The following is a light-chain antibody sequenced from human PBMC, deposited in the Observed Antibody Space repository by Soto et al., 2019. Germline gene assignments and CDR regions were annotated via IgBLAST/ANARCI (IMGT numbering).Light chain of an antibody. CDR2: GAS. J-gene: IGKJ2*01. CDR1: QSVRSSY. CDR3: LQYGSSPSS. V-gene: IGKV3-20*01. Sequence: ESVLTQSPGTLSLSPGERATLPYRSSQSVRSSYLAWHQQKPGQAPRLLIYGASSRSTGIQDRFSGSGSWRDFTLTISRLEPEDFAVYYCLQYGSSPSSFGQGTKLEIK.